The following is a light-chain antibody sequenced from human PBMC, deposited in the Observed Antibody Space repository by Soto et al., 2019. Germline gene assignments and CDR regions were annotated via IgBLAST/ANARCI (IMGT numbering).Light chain of an antibody. V-gene: IGKV1-39*01. Sequence: DVQMTQSPSSLSASVGDRVTITCRASQNIVTYLNWYQQKPGKAPKLLIYESSNLQSGVSSRFSGSGSETDFTLTISSLQPEDSATYFGQETYSIPITFGQGTRLEIK. CDR3: QETYSIPIT. J-gene: IGKJ5*01. CDR1: QNIVTY. CDR2: ESS.